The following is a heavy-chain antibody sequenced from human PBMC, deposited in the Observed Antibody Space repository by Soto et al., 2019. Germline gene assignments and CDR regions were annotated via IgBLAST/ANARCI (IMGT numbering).Heavy chain of an antibody. CDR2: IKSKTDGGTT. CDR1: GFTFSNAW. D-gene: IGHD4-4*01. Sequence: LRLSCAASGFTFSNAWMSWVRQAPGKGLEWVGRIKSKTDGGTTDYAAPVKGRFTISRDDSKNTLYLQMNSLKTEDTAVYYCTTDTVTTFPGLDPFDYWGQGTLVTVSS. V-gene: IGHV3-15*01. CDR3: TTDTVTTFPGLDPFDY. J-gene: IGHJ4*02.